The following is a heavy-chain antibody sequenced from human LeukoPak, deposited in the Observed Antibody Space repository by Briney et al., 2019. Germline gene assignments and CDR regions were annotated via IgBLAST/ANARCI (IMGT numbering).Heavy chain of an antibody. V-gene: IGHV3-11*01. CDR2: ISSSGTGI. CDR3: ARAMWDAFDI. Sequence: PGGSLGLSCAASGFTFRDYYMGWIRQAPGKGLEWVSYISSSGTGIYYADSVKGRFTISGDNAKNSLYLQVNSLRAEDTAVYCCARAMWDAFDIWGQGTMVTVSS. D-gene: IGHD3-10*02. J-gene: IGHJ3*02. CDR1: GFTFRDYY.